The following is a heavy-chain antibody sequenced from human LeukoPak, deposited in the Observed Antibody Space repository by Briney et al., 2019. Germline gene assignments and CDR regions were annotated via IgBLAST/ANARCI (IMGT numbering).Heavy chain of an antibody. Sequence: GGSLRLSCAASGFTFSTYVMNWVRQAPGKGLEWVSYIVSSGATIYYADSVKGRFTISRDNAKNSLYLQMNSLRADDTAIYYCAREDSAAPVAFDYWGQGTLVTVSS. D-gene: IGHD6-25*01. V-gene: IGHV3-48*03. J-gene: IGHJ4*02. CDR1: GFTFSTYV. CDR3: AREDSAAPVAFDY. CDR2: IVSSGATI.